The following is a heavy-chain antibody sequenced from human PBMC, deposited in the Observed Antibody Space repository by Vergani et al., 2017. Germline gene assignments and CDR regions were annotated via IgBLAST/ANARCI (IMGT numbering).Heavy chain of an antibody. J-gene: IGHJ5*02. CDR2: IIPSGGST. Sequence: QVQLVQSGAEVKKPGSSVKVSCKASGGTFSSYAISWVRQAPGQGLEWMGGIIPSGGSTSYAQKFQGRVTMTRDTSTSTVYMELSSLRSEDTAVYYCARDSRYCSSTSCYVGRDWFDPWGQGTLVTVSS. V-gene: IGHV1-69*05. CDR3: ARDSRYCSSTSCYVGRDWFDP. D-gene: IGHD2-2*01. CDR1: GGTFSSYA.